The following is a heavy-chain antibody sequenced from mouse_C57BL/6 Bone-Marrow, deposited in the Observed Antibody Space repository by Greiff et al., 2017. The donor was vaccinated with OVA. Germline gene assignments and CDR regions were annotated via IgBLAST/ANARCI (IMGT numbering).Heavy chain of an antibody. V-gene: IGHV1-42*01. CDR3: ARGKGYDGPHAWFAY. CDR1: GYSFTGYY. J-gene: IGHJ3*01. CDR2: INPSTGGT. Sequence: VQLQQSGPELVKPGASVKISCKASGYSFTGYYMNWVKQSPEKSLEWIGEINPSTGGTTYNQKFKAKATLTVDKSSSTAYMQLSSLTSEDSAVYFCARGKGYDGPHAWFAYWGQGTLVTVSA. D-gene: IGHD2-3*01.